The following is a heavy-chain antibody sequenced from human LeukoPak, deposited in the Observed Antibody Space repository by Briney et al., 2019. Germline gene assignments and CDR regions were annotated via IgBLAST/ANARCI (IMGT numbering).Heavy chain of an antibody. J-gene: IGHJ5*02. CDR2: IYPGDSDT. V-gene: IGHV5-51*01. D-gene: IGHD6-13*01. CDR1: GYSFTSYW. Sequence: PGESLKISCKGSGYSFTSYWIGWVRQMPGKGLEWMGIIYPGDSDTRYSPSFQGQVTISADKSTSTAYLQWSSLKASDTAMYYCARHPPEPLSSWFPWGWFDPWGQGTLVTVSS. CDR3: ARHPPEPLSSWFPWGWFDP.